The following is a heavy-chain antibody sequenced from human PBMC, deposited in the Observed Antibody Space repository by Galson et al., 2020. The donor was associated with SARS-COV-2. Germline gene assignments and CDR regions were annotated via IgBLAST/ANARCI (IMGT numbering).Heavy chain of an antibody. J-gene: IGHJ2*01. Sequence: SETLSLTCTVSGYSVSTTHYWGWVRQPPGRGLEWIGSVYPSGTTYYNPYLKSRVTISVDTSTNQFSLRLDSVTASATALYYCARQGVNMIVLVTVPGWYFDLWGRGTLVTVSS. V-gene: IGHV4-38-2*02. CDR2: VYPSGTT. D-gene: IGHD3-22*01. CDR3: ARQGVNMIVLVTVPGWYFDL. CDR1: GYSVSTTHY.